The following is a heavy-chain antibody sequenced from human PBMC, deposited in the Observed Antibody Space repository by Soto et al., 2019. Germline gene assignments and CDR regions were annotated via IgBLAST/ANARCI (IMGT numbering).Heavy chain of an antibody. Sequence: PSETLSLTCAVYCGSFSGYYWSWIRQPPGKGLEWIGEINHSGSTNYNPSLKSRVTISVDTSKNQFSLKLSSVTAADTAVYYCARCPTRRYCSSTSCLKGVKYYYYGMDVWGQGTTVTVSS. V-gene: IGHV4-34*01. CDR3: ARCPTRRYCSSTSCLKGVKYYYYGMDV. D-gene: IGHD2-2*01. CDR1: CGSFSGYY. J-gene: IGHJ6*02. CDR2: INHSGST.